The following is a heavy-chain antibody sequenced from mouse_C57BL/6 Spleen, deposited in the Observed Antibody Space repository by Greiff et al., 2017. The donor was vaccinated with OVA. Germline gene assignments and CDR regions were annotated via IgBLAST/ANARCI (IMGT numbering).Heavy chain of an antibody. V-gene: IGHV5-17*01. Sequence: EVMLVESGGGLVKPGGSLKLSCAASGFTFSDYGMHWVRQAPEKGLEWVAYISSGSSTIYYADTVMGRFTISRDNAKNTLFLQMTSLRSEDTAMYYCARNWDDYFDYWGQGTTLTVSS. J-gene: IGHJ2*01. CDR3: ARNWDDYFDY. D-gene: IGHD4-1*01. CDR1: GFTFSDYG. CDR2: ISSGSSTI.